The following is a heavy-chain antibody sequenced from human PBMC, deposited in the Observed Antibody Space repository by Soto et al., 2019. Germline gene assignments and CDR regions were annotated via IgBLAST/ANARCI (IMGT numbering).Heavy chain of an antibody. D-gene: IGHD2-2*01. Sequence: ASVKVSCKASGYTFTSYGISWVRQAPGQGLEGMGWISAYNGNTNYAQKLQGRVTMTTDTSTSTAYMELRSLRSDDTAVYYCAREGLVLVPTTVNSDYYYYAMDVWGQGTTVTVSS. CDR3: AREGLVLVPTTVNSDYYYYAMDV. CDR2: ISAYNGNT. J-gene: IGHJ6*02. CDR1: GYTFTSYG. V-gene: IGHV1-18*01.